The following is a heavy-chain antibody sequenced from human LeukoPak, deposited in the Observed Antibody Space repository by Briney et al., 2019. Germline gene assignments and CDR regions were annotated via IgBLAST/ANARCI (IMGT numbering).Heavy chain of an antibody. CDR2: ISYDGSND. CDR1: GFTFSSYA. V-gene: IGHV3-30*03. Sequence: GGSLRPSCAASGFTFSSYAMHWVRQAPGKGLEWVAVISYDGSNDYYPDSVKGRFTISRDNSKNTLYLQMNSLRTEDTAVYYCARGAQLWSLYFDYWGQGTLVTVSS. J-gene: IGHJ4*02. CDR3: ARGAQLWSLYFDY. D-gene: IGHD5-18*01.